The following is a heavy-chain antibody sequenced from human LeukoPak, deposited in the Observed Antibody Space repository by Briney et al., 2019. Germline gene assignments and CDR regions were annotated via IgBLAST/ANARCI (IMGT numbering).Heavy chain of an antibody. Sequence: GGSLRLSCAASGFTFSSYSLNWVRQAPGKGLEWVSSISNSSSSYIYYADSVRGRFTISNDNDKYSLYLQKNSLSDEDAEVYYWPREPVAGYNWFDPWGHGTLVTVSS. CDR2: ISNSSSSYI. V-gene: IGHV3-21*01. J-gene: IGHJ5*02. D-gene: IGHD6-19*01. CDR1: GFTFSSYS. CDR3: PREPVAGYNWFDP.